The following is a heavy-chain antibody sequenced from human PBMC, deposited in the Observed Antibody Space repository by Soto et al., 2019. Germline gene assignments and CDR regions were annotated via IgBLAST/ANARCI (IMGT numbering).Heavy chain of an antibody. CDR2: IYYSGST. V-gene: IGHV4-59*01. J-gene: IGHJ5*02. CDR3: ARLGYCSGGGCYPGGWFDP. CDR1: GGSISSYY. D-gene: IGHD2-15*01. Sequence: PSETLSLTCTVSGGSISSYYWSWIRQPPGKGLEWIGYIYYSGSTNYNPSLKSRVTISVDTSKNQFSLKLSSVTAADTAVYYCARLGYCSGGGCYPGGWFDPWGQGTLVTVSS.